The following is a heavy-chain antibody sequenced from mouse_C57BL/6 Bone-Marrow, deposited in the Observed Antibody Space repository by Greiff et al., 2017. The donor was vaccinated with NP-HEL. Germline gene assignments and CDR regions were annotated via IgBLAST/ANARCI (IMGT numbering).Heavy chain of an antibody. CDR3: ARWGIVTTNWFAY. D-gene: IGHD2-5*01. Sequence: QVQLKQSGAELARPGASVKLSCKASGYTFTSYGISWVKQRTGQGLEWIGEIYPRSGNTYYNEKFKAKATLTADKSSSTAYMELRSLTSEDSAVYFCARWGIVTTNWFAYWGQGTLVTVSA. J-gene: IGHJ3*01. V-gene: IGHV1-81*01. CDR1: GYTFTSYG. CDR2: IYPRSGNT.